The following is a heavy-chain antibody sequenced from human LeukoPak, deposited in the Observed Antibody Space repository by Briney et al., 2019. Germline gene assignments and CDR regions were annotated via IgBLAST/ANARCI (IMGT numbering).Heavy chain of an antibody. CDR2: IYYSGST. Sequence: PSETLSLTCTVSGGSISSGGYYWSWIRQHPGKGLEWIGYIYYSGSTYYNPSLKSRVTISVDTSKNQFSLELSSVTAADTAVYYCARVFGSGRFIDYWGQGTLVTVSS. J-gene: IGHJ4*02. D-gene: IGHD3-10*01. CDR3: ARVFGSGRFIDY. CDR1: GGSISSGGYY. V-gene: IGHV4-31*03.